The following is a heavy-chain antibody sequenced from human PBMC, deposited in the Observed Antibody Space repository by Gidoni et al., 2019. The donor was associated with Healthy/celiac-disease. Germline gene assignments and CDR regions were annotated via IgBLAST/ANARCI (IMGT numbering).Heavy chain of an antibody. V-gene: IGHV3-15*01. Sequence: EVQLVEAGGGLETRGGSLRLYCAASGFTCSNAWMRWVRQAPGKGREWVGRIKSKTDGGTTDYAAPVKGRFTISRDDTQNTLYLQMNSLKTEDTAVYYCTPDFCGSGSCHYYYYYGMDVWGQGTTVTVSS. CDR1: GFTCSNAW. CDR3: TPDFCGSGSCHYYYYYGMDV. J-gene: IGHJ6*02. CDR2: IKSKTDGGTT. D-gene: IGHD3-10*01.